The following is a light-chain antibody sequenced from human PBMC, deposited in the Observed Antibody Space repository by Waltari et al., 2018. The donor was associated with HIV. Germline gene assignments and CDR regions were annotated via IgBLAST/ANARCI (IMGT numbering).Light chain of an antibody. CDR1: QSVYDY. CDR3: QQRSNWPLT. Sequence: EIVMTQSPATLSLSPGERATLSCRASQSVYDYVAWYQQKPGQAPRLLIYDTSNRATGVPARFSGSGSGTDFTLGSLEPEDFAVYYCQQRSNWPLTFGGGTQVEIK. V-gene: IGKV3-11*01. CDR2: DTS. J-gene: IGKJ4*01.